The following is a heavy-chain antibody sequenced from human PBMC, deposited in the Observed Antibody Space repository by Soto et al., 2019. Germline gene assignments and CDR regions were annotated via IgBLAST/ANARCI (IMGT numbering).Heavy chain of an antibody. D-gene: IGHD6-19*01. CDR2: FNPNSGDT. CDR1: GYSFTAYS. J-gene: IGHJ4*02. V-gene: IGHV1-2*02. Sequence: ASVKVSCKASGYSFTAYSMRWVREAPGQGLEWVGWFNPNSGDTIYAQKFQGRVTLTRDTSIGTAYMELYSLTSDDTAVYYCAREASAVISLDYWGEGALVTVS. CDR3: AREASAVISLDY.